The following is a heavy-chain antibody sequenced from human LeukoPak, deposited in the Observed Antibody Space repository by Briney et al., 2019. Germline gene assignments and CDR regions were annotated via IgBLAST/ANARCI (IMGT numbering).Heavy chain of an antibody. CDR3: ARESYLNYYYYYMDV. Sequence: SETLSLTCAVYGGSFSGYYWSWIRQPPGKGLEWIGEINHSGSTTYNPSLKSRITMSVDTSKNQFSLKLSSVTAADTAVYYCARESYLNYYYYYMDVWGKGTTVTISS. V-gene: IGHV4-34*10. CDR2: INHSGST. CDR1: GGSFSGYY. D-gene: IGHD2/OR15-2a*01. J-gene: IGHJ6*03.